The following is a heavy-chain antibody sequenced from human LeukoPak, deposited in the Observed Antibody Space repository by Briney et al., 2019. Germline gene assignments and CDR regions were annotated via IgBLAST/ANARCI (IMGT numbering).Heavy chain of an antibody. CDR2: ITGSGPYI. J-gene: IGHJ4*02. CDR3: ARDHTVTHYEDY. CDR1: GFTFSTFA. V-gene: IGHV3-21*01. Sequence: GGSLRLSCAASGFTFSTFAMHWVRQSPGKGLEWVSSITGSGPYILYADSVKGRFTISRDNAKNSLYLQMNSLRAEDTAVYYCARDHTVTHYEDYWGQGTLVTVSS. D-gene: IGHD4-17*01.